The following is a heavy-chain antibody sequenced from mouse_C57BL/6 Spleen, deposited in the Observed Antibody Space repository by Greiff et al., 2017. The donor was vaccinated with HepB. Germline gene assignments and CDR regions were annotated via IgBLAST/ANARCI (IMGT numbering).Heavy chain of an antibody. CDR3: ASFESFDY. CDR2: INPSSGYT. J-gene: IGHJ2*01. CDR1: GYTFTSYT. V-gene: IGHV1-4*01. D-gene: IGHD6-2*01. Sequence: VQLQQSGAELARPGASVKMSCKASGYTFTSYTMHWVKQRPGQGLEWIGYINPSSGYTKYNQKFKDKATLTADKSSSTASMQLSSLTSEDSAVYYCASFESFDYWGQGTTLTVSS.